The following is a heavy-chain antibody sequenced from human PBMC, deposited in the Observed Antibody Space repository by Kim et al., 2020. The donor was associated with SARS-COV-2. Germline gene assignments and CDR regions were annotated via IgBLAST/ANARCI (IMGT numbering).Heavy chain of an antibody. CDR3: ARASVRLGELSFPGVSDY. CDR2: INHSGST. Sequence: SETLSLTCAVYGGSFSGYYWSWIRQPPGKGLEWIGEINHSGSTNYNPSLKSRVTISVDTSKNQFSLKLSSVTAADTAVYYCARASVRLGELSFPGVSDYWGQGTLVTVSS. V-gene: IGHV4-34*01. CDR1: GGSFSGYY. J-gene: IGHJ4*02. D-gene: IGHD3-16*02.